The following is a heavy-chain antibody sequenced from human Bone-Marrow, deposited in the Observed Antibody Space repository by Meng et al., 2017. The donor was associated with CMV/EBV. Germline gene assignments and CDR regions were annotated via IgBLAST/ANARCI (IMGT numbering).Heavy chain of an antibody. CDR2: ISSSSSTI. D-gene: IGHD3-16*01. CDR3: ARGGRLGYYYGMDV. Sequence: GESLKISCAASGFTFSSYSMNWVRQAPGKGLEWVSYISSSSSTIYYADSVKGRFTISRDNAKNSLYLQMNSLRAEDTAVYSCARGGRLGYYYGMDVWGQGTTVTVSS. CDR1: GFTFSSYS. J-gene: IGHJ6*02. V-gene: IGHV3-48*04.